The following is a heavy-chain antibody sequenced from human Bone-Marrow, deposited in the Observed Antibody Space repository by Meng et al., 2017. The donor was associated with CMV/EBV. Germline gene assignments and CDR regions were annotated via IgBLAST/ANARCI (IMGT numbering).Heavy chain of an antibody. CDR1: GFTFSSYA. CDR2: ISGSGGST. V-gene: IGHV3-23*01. Sequence: GESLKISCAASGFTFSSYAMSWVRQAPGKGLEWVSAISGSGGSTYYADSVKGRFTISRDNSKNPLYLQMNSLRAEETAVYYCAKPAVYSSSWYSHYYYGMDVWGQGTTVTVSS. D-gene: IGHD6-13*01. CDR3: AKPAVYSSSWYSHYYYGMDV. J-gene: IGHJ6*02.